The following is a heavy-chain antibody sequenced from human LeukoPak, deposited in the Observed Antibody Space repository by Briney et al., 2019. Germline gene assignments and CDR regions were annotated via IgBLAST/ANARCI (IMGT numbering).Heavy chain of an antibody. D-gene: IGHD3-9*01. CDR1: GGTFSSYA. CDR3: ARAPRYYDILTGNDY. CDR2: ISAYNGNT. V-gene: IGHV1-18*01. J-gene: IGHJ4*02. Sequence: ASVKVSCKASGGTFSSYAISWVRQAPGQGLEWMGWISAYNGNTNYAQKLQGRVTMTTDTSTSTAYMELRSLRSDDTAVYYCARAPRYYDILTGNDYWGQGTLVTVSS.